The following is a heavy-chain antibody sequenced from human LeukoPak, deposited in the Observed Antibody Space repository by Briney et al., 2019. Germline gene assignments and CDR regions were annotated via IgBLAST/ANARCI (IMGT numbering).Heavy chain of an antibody. D-gene: IGHD3-10*01. CDR3: TRGPSGSDY. V-gene: IGHV1-2*06. J-gene: IGHJ4*02. CDR1: GYTFTGYY. CDR2: INPSSGGT. Sequence: ASVKVSCKVSGYTFTGYYLHWVRQAPGQGLEWMGRINPSSGGTNYAQKFQGRVTMTRDTSINTAYMDPSSLRSDDTAVYYCTRGPSGSDYWGQGTLVTVSS.